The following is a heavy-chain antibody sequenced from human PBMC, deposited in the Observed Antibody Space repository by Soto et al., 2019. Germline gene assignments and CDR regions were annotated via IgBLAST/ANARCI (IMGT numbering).Heavy chain of an antibody. V-gene: IGHV1-69*13. CDR3: ARDGSYGPGAFDI. J-gene: IGHJ3*02. CDR2: IIPIFGTA. Sequence: SVKVSCKASGGTFSSYAISWVRQAPGQGLEWMGGIIPIFGTANYAQKFQGRVTITADESTSTAHMELSSLRSEDTAVYYCARDGSYGPGAFDIWGQGTMVTVSS. D-gene: IGHD5-18*01. CDR1: GGTFSSYA.